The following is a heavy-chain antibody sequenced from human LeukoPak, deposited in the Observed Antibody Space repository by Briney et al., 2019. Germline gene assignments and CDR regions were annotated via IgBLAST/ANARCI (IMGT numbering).Heavy chain of an antibody. CDR1: EFTFSSYE. CDR3: ARVGRMQYFDW. V-gene: IGHV3-48*03. CDR2: ISGGGETT. D-gene: IGHD2-15*01. Sequence: GGSLRLPCSASEFTFSSYEMNWVRQAPGKGLEWVSYISGGGETTLYADSVKGRFTTSRDNAKNSLYLQLTSLRAEDTAVYYCARVGRMQYFDWWGQGTLVTVYS. J-gene: IGHJ4*02.